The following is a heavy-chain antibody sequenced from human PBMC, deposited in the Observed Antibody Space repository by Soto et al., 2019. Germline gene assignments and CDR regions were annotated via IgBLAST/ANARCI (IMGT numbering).Heavy chain of an antibody. J-gene: IGHJ4*02. CDR3: AREKIAPRNYFDY. CDR1: GGSIASGDYY. V-gene: IGHV4-30-4*01. CDR2: IYYSGST. D-gene: IGHD6-6*01. Sequence: QVQLQEAGPGLVKPSQTLSLTCTVSGGSIASGDYYWTWIRQPPGKGLDYIGYIYYSGSTYYNPSLESRITISVDTSMNQFSLKLSSVTAADTAVYYCAREKIAPRNYFDYWGQGTLVTVSS.